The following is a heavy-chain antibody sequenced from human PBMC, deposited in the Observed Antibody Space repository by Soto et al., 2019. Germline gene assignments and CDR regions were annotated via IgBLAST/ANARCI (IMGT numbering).Heavy chain of an antibody. CDR1: GFTFSSYA. CDR2: ISYDGSNK. J-gene: IGHJ4*02. Sequence: QVQLVESGGGVVQPGRSLRLSCAASGFTFSSYAMHWVRQAPGKGLEWVAVISYDGSNKYYADSAKGRFTISRDNSKNTLYLQMNSLRAEDTAVYYCARDRSIAAAGFPFDYWGQGTLVTVSS. D-gene: IGHD6-13*01. CDR3: ARDRSIAAAGFPFDY. V-gene: IGHV3-30-3*01.